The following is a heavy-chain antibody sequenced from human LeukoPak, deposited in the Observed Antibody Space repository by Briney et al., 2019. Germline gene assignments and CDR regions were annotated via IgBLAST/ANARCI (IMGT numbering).Heavy chain of an antibody. J-gene: IGHJ4*02. CDR1: GFTFSSYC. CDR2: ISSSGSYI. V-gene: IGHV3-21*01. Sequence: WGSLRLSCAASGFTFSSYCMNWVRQAPGKGLEWIASISSSGSYIYYADSVKGRFTMSTNNAKNTLYLQINILRAEDTAVYDRASTWEGGTCSYYALWRRGAMVTVSS. D-gene: IGHD3-10*01. CDR3: ASTWEGGTCSYYAL.